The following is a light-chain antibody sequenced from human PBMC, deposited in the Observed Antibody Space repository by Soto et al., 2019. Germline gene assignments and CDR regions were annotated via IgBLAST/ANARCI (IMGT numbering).Light chain of an antibody. J-gene: IGLJ3*02. Sequence: QSALTQPPSASGTPGQGVPSFGSGGSSNIGSNTVNWYQQLPGTAPKLLIYYNNQRPSGVPDRFSGSRSGTSASLAISGLQSEDEAEYFCATWDDSLNGPVFGGGTKVTVL. CDR2: YNN. CDR3: ATWDDSLNGPV. V-gene: IGLV1-44*01. CDR1: SSNIGSNT.